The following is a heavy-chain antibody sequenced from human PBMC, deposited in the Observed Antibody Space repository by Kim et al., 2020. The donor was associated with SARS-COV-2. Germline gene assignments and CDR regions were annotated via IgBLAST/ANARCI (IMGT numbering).Heavy chain of an antibody. CDR1: GYSFTSYW. Sequence: GESLKISCKGSGYSFTSYWIGWVRQMPGKGLEWMGIIYPGDSDTRYSPSFQGQVTISADKSISTAYLQWSSLKASDTAMYYCARHLIMHNYYYYGMDVWGQGTTVTVSS. CDR3: ARHLIMHNYYYYGMDV. D-gene: IGHD3-10*01. CDR2: IYPGDSDT. V-gene: IGHV5-51*01. J-gene: IGHJ6*02.